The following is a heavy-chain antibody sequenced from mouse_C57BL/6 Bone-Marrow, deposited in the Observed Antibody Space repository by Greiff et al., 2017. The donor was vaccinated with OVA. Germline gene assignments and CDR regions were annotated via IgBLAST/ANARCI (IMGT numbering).Heavy chain of an antibody. V-gene: IGHV1-15*01. CDR3: TRPPGSTYYFDD. D-gene: IGHD5-1*01. J-gene: IGHJ2*01. Sequence: VQLQQSGAELVRPGASVTLSCKASGYTFTDYEMHWVKQTPVHGLEWIGAIDPETGGTAYNQKFKGKATLTADKSSSTAYMELRSLTSEDSAVYYCTRPPGSTYYFDDWGQGTTLTVSS. CDR1: GYTFTDYE. CDR2: IDPETGGT.